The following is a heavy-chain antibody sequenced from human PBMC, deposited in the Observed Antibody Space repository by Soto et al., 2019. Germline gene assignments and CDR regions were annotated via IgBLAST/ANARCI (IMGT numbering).Heavy chain of an antibody. J-gene: IGHJ3*02. V-gene: IGHV1-24*01. D-gene: IGHD6-19*01. CDR2: FDPEDGET. CDR1: GYTLTELS. Sequence: ASVKVSCKVSGYTLTELSMHWVRQAPGKGLEWMGGFDPEDGETIYAQKFQGRVTMTEDTSTDTAYMELSSLRSEDTAVYYCATLLAVAGAFDIWGHGTMVTVSS. CDR3: ATLLAVAGAFDI.